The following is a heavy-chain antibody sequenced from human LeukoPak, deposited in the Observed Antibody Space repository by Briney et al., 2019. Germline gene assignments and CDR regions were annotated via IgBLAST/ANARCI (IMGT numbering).Heavy chain of an antibody. D-gene: IGHD3-22*01. CDR3: ASPGEYYYDSSGYYKYFQH. CDR1: GYTFTSYD. V-gene: IGHV1-8*01. Sequence: ASVKVPCKASGYTFTSYDINWVRQATGQGLEWMGWMNPNSGNTGYAQKFQGRVTMTRNTSISTAYMELSSLRSEDTAVYYCASPGEYYYDSSGYYKYFQHWGQGTLVTVSS. CDR2: MNPNSGNT. J-gene: IGHJ1*01.